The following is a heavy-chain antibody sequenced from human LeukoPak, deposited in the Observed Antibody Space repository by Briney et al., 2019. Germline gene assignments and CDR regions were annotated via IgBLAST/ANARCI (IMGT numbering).Heavy chain of an antibody. CDR2: IIPIFGTA. V-gene: IGHV1-69*13. Sequence: SVKVSCKASGGTFSSYAISWVRQAPGRGLEWMGGIIPIFGTANYAQKFQGRVTITADESTGTAYMELSSLRSEDTAVYYCARDKGSGSFYYYYGMDVWGKGTTVTVSS. J-gene: IGHJ6*04. D-gene: IGHD3-10*01. CDR1: GGTFSSYA. CDR3: ARDKGSGSFYYYYGMDV.